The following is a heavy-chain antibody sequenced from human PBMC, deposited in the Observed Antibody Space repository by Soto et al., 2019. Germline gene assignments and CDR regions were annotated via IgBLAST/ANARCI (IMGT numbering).Heavy chain of an antibody. CDR1: GYAFTTYG. CDR2: ITAHNGNT. V-gene: IGHV1-18*01. J-gene: IGHJ4*02. D-gene: IGHD1-1*01. CDR3: ARGRYGDY. Sequence: QVHLVQSGAEVKKPGASVKVSCKGSGYAFTTYGITWVRQAPGQGLEWMGWITAHNGNTNYAQKLQGRVTVTRDTSTSTAYMELRSLRSDDTAVYYCARGRYGDYWGQGALVTVSS.